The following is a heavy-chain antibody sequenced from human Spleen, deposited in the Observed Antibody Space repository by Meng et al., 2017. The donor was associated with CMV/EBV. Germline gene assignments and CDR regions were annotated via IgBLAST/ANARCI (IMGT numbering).Heavy chain of an antibody. D-gene: IGHD5-24*01. V-gene: IGHV3-23*01. Sequence: GESLKISCAASGFTFSSYALSWVRQAPGKGLEWVSTISGTGGSTYYADSVKGRFTISRDNSKNTLYLQMNSLRAEDTAVYYCAKERDARYNYGMDVWGQGTTVTVSS. CDR3: AKERDARYNYGMDV. J-gene: IGHJ6*02. CDR2: ISGTGGST. CDR1: GFTFSSYA.